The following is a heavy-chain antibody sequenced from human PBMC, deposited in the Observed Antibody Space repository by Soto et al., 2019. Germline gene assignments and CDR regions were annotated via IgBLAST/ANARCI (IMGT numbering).Heavy chain of an antibody. J-gene: IGHJ4*02. D-gene: IGHD6-19*01. CDR3: ARHNGGWYYFDY. Sequence: QLQLQESGPGLVKPSETLSLTCTVSGGSIISSSYYWGWIRQPPGKGLEWIGSIYYNGSTYYNPSLKGRVTISVDTSKNQFSLKLSSVTAADTAVYYCARHNGGWYYFDYWGQGTLVTVSS. V-gene: IGHV4-39*01. CDR2: IYYNGST. CDR1: GGSIISSSYY.